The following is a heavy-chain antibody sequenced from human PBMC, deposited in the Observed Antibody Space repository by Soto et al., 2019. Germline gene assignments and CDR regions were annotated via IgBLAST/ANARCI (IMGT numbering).Heavy chain of an antibody. D-gene: IGHD1-1*01. Sequence: GGSLRLSCAASGLTLSNFWMSWVRQAPGKGPEWVANMNEDGTEKYYVDSVKGRFTISRDNAKNSLYLQMNSLRAEDTAVYFCARDRSGTMFYWGQGSLVTVSS. CDR2: MNEDGTEK. CDR3: ARDRSGTMFY. V-gene: IGHV3-7*01. CDR1: GLTLSNFW. J-gene: IGHJ4*02.